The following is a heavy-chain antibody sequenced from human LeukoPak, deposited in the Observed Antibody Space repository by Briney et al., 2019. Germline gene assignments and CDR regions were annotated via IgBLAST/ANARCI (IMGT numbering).Heavy chain of an antibody. D-gene: IGHD3-3*01. CDR2: ISGSGGST. CDR1: GFTFSSYA. CDR3: AKDSNRYYDFWSGYYFDY. J-gene: IGHJ4*02. Sequence: GSLRLSCAASGFTFSSYAMSWVRQAPGKGLEWVSAISGSGGSTYYADSVKGRFTISRDNSKNTLYLQMNSLRAEDTAVYYCAKDSNRYYDFWSGYYFDYWGQGTLVTVSS. V-gene: IGHV3-23*01.